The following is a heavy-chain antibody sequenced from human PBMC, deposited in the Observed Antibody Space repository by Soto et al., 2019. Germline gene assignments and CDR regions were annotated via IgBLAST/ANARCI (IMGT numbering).Heavy chain of an antibody. CDR1: GGSFNNDY. V-gene: IGHV4-59*01. CDR3: ARDRYFYDSAGYYRTLDS. D-gene: IGHD3-22*01. CDR2: IFHSGIT. J-gene: IGHJ5*01. Sequence: LSLTCTISGGSFNNDYWTWIRQSPGKGLEWIGYIFHSGITDYNPSVKSRVTISIDKSKNLFSLKLTSVTAADTAVYYCARDRYFYDSAGYYRTLDSWGHGILVTVSS.